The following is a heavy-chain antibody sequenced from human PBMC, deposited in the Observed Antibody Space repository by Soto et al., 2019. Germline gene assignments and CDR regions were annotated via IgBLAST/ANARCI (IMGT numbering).Heavy chain of an antibody. J-gene: IGHJ6*02. CDR2: ISAYNGNT. D-gene: IGHD1-20*01. CDR1: GYTFTSYG. CDR3: AIGPTLYNWNDVISYYYGMDV. Sequence: ASVKVSCKASGYTFTSYGISWVRQAPGQGLEWMGWISAYNGNTNYAQKLQGRVTMTTDTSTSTAYMELRSLRSDDTAVYYCAIGPTLYNWNDVISYYYGMDVWGQGTTVTVSS. V-gene: IGHV1-18*01.